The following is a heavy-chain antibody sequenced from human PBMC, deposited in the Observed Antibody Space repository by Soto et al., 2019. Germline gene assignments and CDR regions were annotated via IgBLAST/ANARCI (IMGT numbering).Heavy chain of an antibody. J-gene: IGHJ4*02. CDR1: GFTFSSYE. CDR2: ISSSGSTI. D-gene: IGHD1-26*01. V-gene: IGHV3-48*03. Sequence: GGSLRLSCAASGFTFSSYEMNWVRQAPGKGLEWVSYISSSGSTIYYADSVKGRFTISRDNAKNSLYLQMNSLGAEDTAVYYCAREAELVVDYWGQGTLVTVSS. CDR3: AREAELVVDY.